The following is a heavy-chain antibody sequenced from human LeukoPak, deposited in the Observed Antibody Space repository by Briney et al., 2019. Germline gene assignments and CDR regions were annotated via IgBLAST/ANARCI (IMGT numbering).Heavy chain of an antibody. D-gene: IGHD2-2*01. Sequence: SETLSLTCTVSGGSISSYYWSWIRQPPGKGLEWIAYISDIGSINYNPSLKSRVTISVDTSKNQFSLKLSSVTAADTAVYYCARDNLYSYCSSTSCQYYFDYWGQGTLVTVSS. CDR2: ISDIGSI. J-gene: IGHJ4*02. V-gene: IGHV4-59*12. CDR3: ARDNLYSYCSSTSCQYYFDY. CDR1: GGSISSYY.